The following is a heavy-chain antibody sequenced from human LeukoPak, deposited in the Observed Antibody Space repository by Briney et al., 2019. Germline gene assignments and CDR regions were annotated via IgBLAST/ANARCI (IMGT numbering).Heavy chain of an antibody. CDR3: ARACSGGSCYLAAFDI. D-gene: IGHD2-15*01. V-gene: IGHV3-23*01. CDR2: ISSSGSST. Sequence: GGSLRLSCAASGFTFSSYAMSWVRQAPGRGLEWVSAISSSGSSTYYADSMKGRFTISRDNSKSTLYLQMNSLRAEDTAVYYCARACSGGSCYLAAFDIWGQGTMVTVSS. J-gene: IGHJ3*02. CDR1: GFTFSSYA.